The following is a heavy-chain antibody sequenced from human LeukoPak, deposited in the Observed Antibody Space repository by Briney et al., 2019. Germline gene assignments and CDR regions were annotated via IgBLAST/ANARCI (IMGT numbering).Heavy chain of an antibody. V-gene: IGHV1-2*02. CDR1: GYTFTAYY. CDR3: ARGSMIMDY. D-gene: IGHD3-16*01. CDR2: INPNSGGT. Sequence: ASVKVSCKASGYTFTAYYIHWVRQAPGQGLEWMGWINPNSGGTNSAPQFQGRVTMTTDPSINTVYMDLTSLTSDDTAVYYCARGSMIMDYWGQGTLVTVSS. J-gene: IGHJ4*02.